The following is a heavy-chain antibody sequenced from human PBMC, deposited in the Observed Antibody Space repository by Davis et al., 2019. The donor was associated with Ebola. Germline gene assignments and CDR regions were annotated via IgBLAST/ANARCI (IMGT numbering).Heavy chain of an antibody. Sequence: PSETLSPTCAVHGASSIGYYWSWSCQLPGKGLEWIGELYHSGRTNYNPSLKSRVTISVDKSKNQFALKLSSVTAADTAVYYCARGSVPPAHNWFEPWGQGTLVTVSS. V-gene: IGHV4-34*01. D-gene: IGHD2-2*01. CDR2: LYHSGRT. J-gene: IGHJ5*02. CDR1: GASSIGYY. CDR3: ARGSVPPAHNWFEP.